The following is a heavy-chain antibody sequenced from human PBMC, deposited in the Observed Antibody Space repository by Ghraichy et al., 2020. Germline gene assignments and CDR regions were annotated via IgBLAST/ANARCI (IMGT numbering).Heavy chain of an antibody. D-gene: IGHD1-26*01. CDR2: IYYSGST. V-gene: IGHV4-39*01. J-gene: IGHJ4*02. CDR1: GGSISSSSYY. CDR3: VSLTTGEQLTSGGFDY. Sequence: SETLSLTCTVSGGSISSSSYYWGWIRQPPGKGLEWIGSIYYSGSTYYNPSLKSRVTISVDTSKNQFSLKLSSVTAADTAIYYCVSLTTGEQLTSGGFDYWGQGTLVTVSS.